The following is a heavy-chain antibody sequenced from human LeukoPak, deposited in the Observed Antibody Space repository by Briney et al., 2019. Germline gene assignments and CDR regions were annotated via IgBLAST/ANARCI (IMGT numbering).Heavy chain of an antibody. J-gene: IGHJ3*02. Sequence: GGSLRLSCAASGFTFSSYAMHWVRQAPGKGLEWVAVISYDGSNKYYADSVKGRFTISRDNSKNTLYLQMNSLRDEDTAVYYCARGQGGWYGAFDIWGQGTMVTVSS. V-gene: IGHV3-30*04. D-gene: IGHD6-19*01. CDR2: ISYDGSNK. CDR3: ARGQGGWYGAFDI. CDR1: GFTFSSYA.